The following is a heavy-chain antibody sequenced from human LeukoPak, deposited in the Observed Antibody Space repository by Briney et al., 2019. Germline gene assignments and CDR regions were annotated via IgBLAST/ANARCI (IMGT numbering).Heavy chain of an antibody. Sequence: TETLSLTCAVSGYSISSGYYWGWIRQPPGKGLEWIGSIYHSGSTYYNPSLKSRVTISVDTSKNQFSLKLSSVTAADTAVYYCARDVGVVVAATPFDYWGQGTLVTVSS. D-gene: IGHD2-15*01. V-gene: IGHV4-38-2*02. J-gene: IGHJ4*02. CDR2: IYHSGST. CDR3: ARDVGVVVAATPFDY. CDR1: GYSISSGYY.